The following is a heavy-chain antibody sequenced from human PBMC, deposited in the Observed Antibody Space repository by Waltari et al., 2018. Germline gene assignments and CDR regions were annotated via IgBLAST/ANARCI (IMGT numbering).Heavy chain of an antibody. V-gene: IGHV2-26*01. CDR3: ARIAWNYYDSSGYYYFDY. D-gene: IGHD3-22*01. J-gene: IGHJ4*02. Sequence: QVTLKESGPVLVKPTETLTLTCTVSGFSLSNARMGVSWIRQPPGTALEWLAHIFSNDEKSYSTSLKSRLTISKDTSKSQVVLTMTNMDPVDTATYYCARIAWNYYDSSGYYYFDYWGQGTLVTVSS. CDR1: GFSLSNARMG. CDR2: IFSNDEK.